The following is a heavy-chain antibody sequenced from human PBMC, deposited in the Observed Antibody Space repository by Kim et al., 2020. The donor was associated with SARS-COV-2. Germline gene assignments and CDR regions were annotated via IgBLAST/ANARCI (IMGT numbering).Heavy chain of an antibody. CDR1: GFTFSSYW. D-gene: IGHD6-13*01. V-gene: IGHV3-7*01. CDR2: IKQDGSEK. J-gene: IGHJ6*02. CDR3: AREIRGPWAAALIYGMDV. Sequence: GGSLRLSCAASGFTFSSYWMSWVRQAPGKGLEWVANIKQDGSEKYYVDSVKGRFTISRDNAKNSLYLQMNSLRAEDTAVYYCAREIRGPWAAALIYGMDVWGQGTTVTVSS.